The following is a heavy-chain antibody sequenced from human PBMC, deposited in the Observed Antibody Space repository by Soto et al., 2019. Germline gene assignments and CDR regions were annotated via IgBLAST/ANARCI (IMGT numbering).Heavy chain of an antibody. J-gene: IGHJ3*02. D-gene: IGHD6-19*01. CDR3: ARETVAGNSGAFDI. CDR2: ISSSGSTI. CDR1: GFTFSDYY. Sequence: GGSLRLSCAASGFTFSDYYMSWIRQAPGKGLEWVSYISSSGSTIYYADSVKGRFTISRDNAKNSLYLQMNSLRAEDTAVYYCARETVAGNSGAFDIWGQGTMVTVSS. V-gene: IGHV3-11*01.